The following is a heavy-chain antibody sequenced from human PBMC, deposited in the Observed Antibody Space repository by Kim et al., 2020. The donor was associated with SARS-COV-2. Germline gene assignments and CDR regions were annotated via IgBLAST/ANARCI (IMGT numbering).Heavy chain of an antibody. V-gene: IGHV3-23*01. CDR2: ISGSGGTT. CDR3: ATSACGGDGCYLINY. J-gene: IGHJ4*01. CDR1: GFTLSDHA. D-gene: IGHD2-21*01. Sequence: GGSLRLSCAASGFTLSDHAMNWVRQAPGRGLEWFTGISGSGGTTYYADSVKVRFIISRDNSKNILYLQMNGLRAEDTAIYYCATSACGGDGCYLINYWG.